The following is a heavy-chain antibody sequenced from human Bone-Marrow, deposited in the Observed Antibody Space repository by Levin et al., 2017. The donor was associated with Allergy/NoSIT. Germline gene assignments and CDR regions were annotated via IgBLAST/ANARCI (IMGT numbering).Heavy chain of an antibody. CDR1: GVSITSGNYY. Sequence: SQTLSLTCTVSGVSITSGNYYWSWIRQPAGKGLEWIGHIYTSGNTNYNPSLKSRVTISVDTSKNPFSLKLRSVTAADTAVYYCARVLQYYYYYMDVWGKGTTVTVSS. D-gene: IGHD5-24*01. CDR2: IYTSGNT. V-gene: IGHV4-61*09. CDR3: ARVLQYYYYYMDV. J-gene: IGHJ6*03.